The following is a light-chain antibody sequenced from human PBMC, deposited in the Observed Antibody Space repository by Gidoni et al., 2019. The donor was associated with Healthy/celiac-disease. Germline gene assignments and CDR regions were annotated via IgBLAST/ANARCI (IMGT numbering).Light chain of an antibody. CDR3: QQYNNWPPWT. CDR1: QSVSSN. V-gene: IGKV3-15*01. J-gene: IGKJ1*01. Sequence: CRASQSVSSNLAWYQQKPGQAPRLLIYGASTRATGIPARFSGSGSGTEFTLTISSLQSEDFAVYYCQQYNNWPPWTFGQXTKVEIK. CDR2: GAS.